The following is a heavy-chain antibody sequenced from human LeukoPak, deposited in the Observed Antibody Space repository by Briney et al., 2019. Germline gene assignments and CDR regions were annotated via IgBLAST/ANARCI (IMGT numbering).Heavy chain of an antibody. J-gene: IGHJ4*02. D-gene: IGHD6-19*01. CDR2: IYHSGST. CDR1: GGSISSSNW. CDR3: ARAPAVAGTSYYFDY. Sequence: PSGTLSLTCAVSGGSISSSNWWSWVRQPPGKGLEWIGEIYHSGSTNYNPSLKSRVTISVDKSKNQFSLKLSSVTAPDTAVYYCARAPAVAGTSYYFDYWGQGTLVTVS. V-gene: IGHV4-4*02.